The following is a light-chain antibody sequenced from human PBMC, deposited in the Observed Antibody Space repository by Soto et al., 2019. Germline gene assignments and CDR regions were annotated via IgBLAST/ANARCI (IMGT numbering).Light chain of an antibody. Sequence: QSALTQPASVSGSPGQSITISCTGTSSDVADYNYVSWYQQHPGKAPKLMISAVSNRPSGVSDRFSGSKSGNTASLTISGLQADDEADSYCSYMRNILYVFGNGTKVTVL. CDR2: AVS. CDR3: SYMRNILYV. J-gene: IGLJ1*01. CDR1: SSDVADYNY. V-gene: IGLV2-14*01.